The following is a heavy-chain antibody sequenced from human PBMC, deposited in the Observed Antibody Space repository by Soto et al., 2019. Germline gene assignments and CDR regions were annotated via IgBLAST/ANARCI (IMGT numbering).Heavy chain of an antibody. Sequence: ASVKLSCKASGYTFTSYAMHWVRQAPGQRLEWMGWINAGSGGTKYAQKFQGWVTMTRDTSISTAYMELSRLRSDDTAVYYCAREQAAGTDYYYGMDVWGQGTTVTVSS. CDR2: INAGSGGT. CDR1: GYTFTSYA. CDR3: AREQAAGTDYYYGMDV. J-gene: IGHJ6*02. V-gene: IGHV1-2*04. D-gene: IGHD6-13*01.